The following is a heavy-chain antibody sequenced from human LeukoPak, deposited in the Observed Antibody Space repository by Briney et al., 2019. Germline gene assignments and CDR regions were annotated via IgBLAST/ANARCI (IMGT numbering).Heavy chain of an antibody. Sequence: SETLSLTCTDPGGSISSYYWSWIRQPAGKRLEWIVRIYTSGSTNYNPSPKSRVTMSVDTSKNQFSLKLSSVTAADTAVYYCARDAKRKALYYDFWSGYQYWYFDLWGRGTLVTVSS. J-gene: IGHJ2*01. CDR3: ARDAKRKALYYDFWSGYQYWYFDL. D-gene: IGHD3-3*01. CDR2: IYTSGST. CDR1: GGSISSYY. V-gene: IGHV4-4*07.